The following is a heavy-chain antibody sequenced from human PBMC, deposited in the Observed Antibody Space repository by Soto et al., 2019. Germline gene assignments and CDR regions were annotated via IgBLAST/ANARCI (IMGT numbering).Heavy chain of an antibody. V-gene: IGHV1-2*02. D-gene: IGHD6-19*01. CDR2: INPNSGGT. CDR3: ARPYSFGRAAVVPDY. CDR1: GYTFTGYY. J-gene: IGHJ4*02. Sequence: QVQLVQSGAEVKKPGASVKVSCKASGYTFTGYYMHWVRQAPGQGLEWMGWINPNSGGTNYAQKFQGRVTMTRDTSISTAYMELSRLRSDDTAVYYCARPYSFGRAAVVPDYWGQGTLVTVSS.